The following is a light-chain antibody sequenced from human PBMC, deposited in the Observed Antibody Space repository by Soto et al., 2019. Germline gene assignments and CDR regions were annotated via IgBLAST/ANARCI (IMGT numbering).Light chain of an antibody. CDR2: KAS. V-gene: IGKV1-5*03. CDR1: QSTSTW. J-gene: IGKJ1*01. CDR3: QQYGRYRT. Sequence: DIQMTQSPSTLSASVGDRVTITCRASQSTSTWLAWYQHKPGKAPNLLIYKASSLESGVPSRFSGSGTGTEFTLTSSRLQPDDVATYYCQQYGRYRTFGQGTKVEIK.